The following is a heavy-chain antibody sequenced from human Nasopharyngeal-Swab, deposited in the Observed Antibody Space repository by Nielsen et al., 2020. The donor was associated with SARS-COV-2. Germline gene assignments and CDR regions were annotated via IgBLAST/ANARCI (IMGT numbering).Heavy chain of an antibody. Sequence: GGSLRLFCAASGFTFSSYSMNWVRQAPGKGLEWVSSISSSSSYIYYADSVKGRFTISRDNAKNSLYLQMNSLRAEDTAVYYCARDHVLPDAFDIWGQGTMVTVSS. V-gene: IGHV3-21*01. J-gene: IGHJ3*02. D-gene: IGHD3-10*01. CDR2: ISSSSSYI. CDR3: ARDHVLPDAFDI. CDR1: GFTFSSYS.